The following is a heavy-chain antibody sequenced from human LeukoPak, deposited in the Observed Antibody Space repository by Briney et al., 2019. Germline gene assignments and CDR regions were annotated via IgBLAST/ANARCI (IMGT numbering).Heavy chain of an antibody. Sequence: GGSLRLSCAASGFTFSSYAMSWVRQAPGKGLEWVPAISGSGGSTYYADSVKGRFTISRDNSKNTLYLQMNSLRAEDTAVYYCAKSSMIVVVMYYFDYWGQGTLVTVSS. CDR3: AKSSMIVVVMYYFDY. CDR1: GFTFSSYA. V-gene: IGHV3-23*01. CDR2: ISGSGGST. D-gene: IGHD3-22*01. J-gene: IGHJ4*02.